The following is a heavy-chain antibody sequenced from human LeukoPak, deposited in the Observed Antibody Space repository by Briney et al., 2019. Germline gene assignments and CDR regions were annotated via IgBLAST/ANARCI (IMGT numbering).Heavy chain of an antibody. D-gene: IGHD3-22*01. Sequence: SETLSLTCTVSGGSINSSSYYWGWIRQPPGKGLEWIGSMYYSGSTYYNPSLKSRATISVDTSKNQFSLKLTSVTAADTAVYYCARPYYYDSRIDPWGQGTLVTVSS. J-gene: IGHJ5*02. V-gene: IGHV4-39*07. CDR2: MYYSGST. CDR1: GGSINSSSYY. CDR3: ARPYYYDSRIDP.